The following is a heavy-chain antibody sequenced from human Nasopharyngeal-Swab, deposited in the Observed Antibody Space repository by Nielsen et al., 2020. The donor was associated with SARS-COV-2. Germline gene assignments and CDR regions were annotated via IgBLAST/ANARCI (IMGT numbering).Heavy chain of an antibody. J-gene: IGHJ6*02. CDR2: IGTAGDT. V-gene: IGHV3-13*01. Sequence: GESLKISCAASGFTFSSYDMHWVRQATGKGLEWVSAIGTAGDTYYPGSVKGRFTISRENAKNTVNLQMNSLRVEDTAIYYCAKDRDSGDDSDDYYHYYGMDVWGQGTTVTVFS. CDR1: GFTFSSYD. D-gene: IGHD5-12*01. CDR3: AKDRDSGDDSDDYYHYYGMDV.